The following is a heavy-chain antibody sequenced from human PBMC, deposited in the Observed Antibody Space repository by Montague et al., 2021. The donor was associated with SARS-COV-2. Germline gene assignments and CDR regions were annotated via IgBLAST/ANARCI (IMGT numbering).Heavy chain of an antibody. J-gene: IGHJ6*02. V-gene: IGHV4-59*01. CDR1: GGSISSYY. D-gene: IGHD3-10*01. CDR3: AREGSGRGYFYYGMDV. CDR2: IYYSGST. Sequence: ETLSLTCTVSGGSISSYYWSWIRQPPGKGLEWIGYIYYSGSTNYNPSLKSRVTIAVDTSKNQFSLKLSSVTAANTAVYYCAREGSGRGYFYYGMDVWGLGTAVAVSS.